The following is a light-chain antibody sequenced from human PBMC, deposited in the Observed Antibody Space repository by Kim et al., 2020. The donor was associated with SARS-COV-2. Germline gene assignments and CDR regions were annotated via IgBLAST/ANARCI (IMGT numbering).Light chain of an antibody. Sequence: SYELTQPPSVSVSPGQTASITCSGDKLGDKYACWYQQKPGQSPVLVIYQVSKRPSGIPERFSGSNSGNTATLTISGTQAMDEADYYCQAWDSSIVVFGGGTKLTVL. CDR3: QAWDSSIVV. CDR1: KLGDKY. V-gene: IGLV3-1*01. J-gene: IGLJ2*01. CDR2: QVS.